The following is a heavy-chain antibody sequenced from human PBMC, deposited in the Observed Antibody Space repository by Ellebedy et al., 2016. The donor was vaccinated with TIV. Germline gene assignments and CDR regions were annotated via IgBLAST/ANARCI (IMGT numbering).Heavy chain of an antibody. CDR2: INHSGST. D-gene: IGHD6-19*01. CDR3: ARGDNSGWLLFDY. V-gene: IGHV4-34*01. J-gene: IGHJ4*02. Sequence: SETLSLTCAVYGGSFSGYYWSWIRQPPGKGLEWIGEINHSGSTNYNPSLKSRVTISIDTSKNQFSLKLSSVTAADTAVYYCARGDNSGWLLFDYWGQGTLVTVSS. CDR1: GGSFSGYY.